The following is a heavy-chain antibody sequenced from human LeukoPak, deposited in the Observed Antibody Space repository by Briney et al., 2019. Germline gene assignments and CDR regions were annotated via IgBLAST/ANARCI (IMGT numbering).Heavy chain of an antibody. V-gene: IGHV1-8*03. CDR3: ALIPSFQVVPADY. D-gene: IGHD2-2*01. CDR1: GYTFTSYD. J-gene: IGHJ4*02. Sequence: GASVKVSCKASGYTFTSYDINWVRQATGQGLEWMGWMNPNSGNTGYAQKFQGRVTITRNTSISTAYMELSSLRSEDTAVYYYALIPSFQVVPADYWGQGTLVTVSS. CDR2: MNPNSGNT.